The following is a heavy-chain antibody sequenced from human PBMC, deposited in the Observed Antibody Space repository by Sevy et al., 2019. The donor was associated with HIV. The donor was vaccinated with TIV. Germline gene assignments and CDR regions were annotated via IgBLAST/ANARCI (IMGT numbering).Heavy chain of an antibody. V-gene: IGHV3-21*05. CDR2: ISSRSSYI. D-gene: IGHD3-22*01. J-gene: IGHJ4*02. CDR1: GXXFSDYD. Sequence: GGSLRLSCAASGXXFSDYDMNWVRQAPGKGLEWVSVISSRSSYIKYAGSLKGRVTISRDNANNSLFLQLNSLRAEDTAVYYCARAVDYYDIGXLHYWGQGALVTVSS. CDR3: ARAVDYYDIGXLHY.